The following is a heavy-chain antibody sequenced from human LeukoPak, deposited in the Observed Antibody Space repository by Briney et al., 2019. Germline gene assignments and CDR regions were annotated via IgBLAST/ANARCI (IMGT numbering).Heavy chain of an antibody. V-gene: IGHV3-30*02. CDR2: INYDGSDK. Sequence: GGSLRLSCAASGFTFTHFGMHWVRRAPGRGLEWVAFINYDGSDKYYTDSVKGRFTISRDNSKNTLYLQMNSMRTEDTAVYYCARDGPAPSMTTVTSNYWGQGTLVTVSS. D-gene: IGHD4-17*01. CDR3: ARDGPAPSMTTVTSNY. CDR1: GFTFTHFG. J-gene: IGHJ4*02.